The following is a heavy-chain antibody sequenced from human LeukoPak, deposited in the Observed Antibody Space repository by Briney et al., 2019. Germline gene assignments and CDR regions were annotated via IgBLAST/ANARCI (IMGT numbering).Heavy chain of an antibody. D-gene: IGHD1-26*01. Sequence: GGSLRPSCAASGFTFSRFAMSWVRQAPGQGLEWGSAISGSGGTTYYADSVKGRFTISRDNSKNTLHLQMNSLRAQDPAVYCCWKISGSRGGGVDYWGQGTLVTVSS. J-gene: IGHJ4*02. CDR3: WKISGSRGGGVDY. CDR1: GFTFSRFA. V-gene: IGHV3-23*01. CDR2: ISGSGGTT.